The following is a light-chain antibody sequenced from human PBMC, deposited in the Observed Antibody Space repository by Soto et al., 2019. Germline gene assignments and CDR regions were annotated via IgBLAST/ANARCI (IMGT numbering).Light chain of an antibody. J-gene: IGKJ1*01. Sequence: IQMTHSPSTLSASVLYRVTITCLSIQTISRWLAWYHQKPGKAPKLLIYEASSLQSGVPSRFSGSGSGTEFTLTISSLQSEDFAVYYCQQYNNWPPITFGQGTKVDIK. V-gene: IGKV1-5*03. CDR1: QTISRW. CDR3: QQYNNWPPIT. CDR2: EAS.